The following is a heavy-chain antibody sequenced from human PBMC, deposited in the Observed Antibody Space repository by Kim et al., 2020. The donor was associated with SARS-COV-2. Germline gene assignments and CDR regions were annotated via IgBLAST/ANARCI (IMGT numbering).Heavy chain of an antibody. CDR2: IYYSGST. D-gene: IGHD3-10*02. V-gene: IGHV4-31*03. Sequence: SETLSLTCTVSGGSISSGGYYWSWIRQHPGKGLEWIGYIYYSGSTYYNPSLKSRVTISVDTSKNQFSLKLSSVTAADTAVYYCARTVYYVHDYWGQGTLVTVSS. J-gene: IGHJ4*02. CDR3: ARTVYYVHDY. CDR1: GGSISSGGYY.